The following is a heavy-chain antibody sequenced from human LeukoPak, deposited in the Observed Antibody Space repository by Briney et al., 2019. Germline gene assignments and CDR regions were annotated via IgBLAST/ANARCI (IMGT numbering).Heavy chain of an antibody. CDR2: INSDGSTT. V-gene: IGHV3-74*01. Sequence: GGSLRLSCAASGFTFITYWMHWVRPAPGKGLVWVSSINSDGSTTTYADSVKSRFTISRDNAKNMVYLQMSSLRAEDTAVYYCARAFVSGSQVINYFDVWGQGTLVTVSS. D-gene: IGHD3-10*01. CDR1: GFTFITYW. CDR3: ARAFVSGSQVINYFDV. J-gene: IGHJ4*02.